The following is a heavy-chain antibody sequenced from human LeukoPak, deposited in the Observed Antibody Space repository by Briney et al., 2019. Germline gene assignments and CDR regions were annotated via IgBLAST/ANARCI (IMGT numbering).Heavy chain of an antibody. CDR3: AKDSSTGSYLTFDY. J-gene: IGHJ4*02. D-gene: IGHD1-26*01. CDR2: ISWDGGST. V-gene: IGHV3-43*01. Sequence: GGSLRLSCAASGFTFDDYTMHWVRQAPGKGLEWVSLISWDGGSTYYVDSVKGRFTISRDNSKNSLYLQMNSLRTEDTALYYSAKDSSTGSYLTFDYWGQGTLVTVSS. CDR1: GFTFDDYT.